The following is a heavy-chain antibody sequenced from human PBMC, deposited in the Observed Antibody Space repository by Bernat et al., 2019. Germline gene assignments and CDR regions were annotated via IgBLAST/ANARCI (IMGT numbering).Heavy chain of an antibody. V-gene: IGHV4-59*01. J-gene: IGHJ6*03. CDR3: ASLGSSNTWGYYMDV. D-gene: IGHD2-2*01. CDR1: GGSISSYY. CDR2: IYYSGST. Sequence: QVQLQESGPGLVKPSETLSLTCTVSGGSISSYYWSWIRQPPGKGLEWIGYIYYSGSTNYNPSLKSRVTISVDTSKNQFSLKLSSVTAADTAVYYCASLGSSNTWGYYMDVWGKGTTVTVSS.